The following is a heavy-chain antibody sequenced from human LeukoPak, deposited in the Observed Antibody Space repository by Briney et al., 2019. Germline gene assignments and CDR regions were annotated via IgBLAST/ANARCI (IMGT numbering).Heavy chain of an antibody. V-gene: IGHV3-7*03. CDR2: ISQDGSEE. CDR1: GFTFTRYW. Sequence: GGSLRLSCAASGFTFTRYWMAWIRQTPGKGLEWLTNISQDGSEEYYVDSVRGRFTTSRDNAKNSLYLQMNSLRAEDAAVYYCAKGRLRFDYWGQGTLVTVSS. D-gene: IGHD4-17*01. CDR3: AKGRLRFDY. J-gene: IGHJ4*02.